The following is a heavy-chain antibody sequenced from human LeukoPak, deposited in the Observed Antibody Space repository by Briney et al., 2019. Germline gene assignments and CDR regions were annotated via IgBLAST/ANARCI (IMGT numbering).Heavy chain of an antibody. CDR3: ARAYCGGDCYSRAMDY. Sequence: GGSLRLSCTASGFTFSRFWMHWVRQAPGKGLEWVSRINDDGRSTSYADSVKGRFTISRDNAKNTLYLQMNSLRAEDMAVYFCARAYCGGDCYSRAMDYWGQGTLVTVSS. D-gene: IGHD2-21*02. V-gene: IGHV3-74*01. J-gene: IGHJ4*02. CDR1: GFTFSRFW. CDR2: INDDGRST.